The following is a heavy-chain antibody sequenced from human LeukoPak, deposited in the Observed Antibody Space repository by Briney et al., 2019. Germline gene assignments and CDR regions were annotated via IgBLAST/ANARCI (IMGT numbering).Heavy chain of an antibody. V-gene: IGHV3-15*07. Sequence: GGSLRLSCSASGFTFSSYAMNWVRQAPGKGLEWVGRIKSKTDGGTTDYAAPVKGRFTISRDDSKNTLYLQMNSLKTEDTAVYYCARRDNYDYWGQGTLVTVSS. CDR3: ARRDNYDY. J-gene: IGHJ4*02. CDR1: GFTFSSYA. CDR2: IKSKTDGGTT. D-gene: IGHD1-1*01.